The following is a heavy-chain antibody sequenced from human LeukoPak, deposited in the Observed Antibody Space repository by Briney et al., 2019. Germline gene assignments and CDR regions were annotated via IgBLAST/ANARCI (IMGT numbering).Heavy chain of an antibody. V-gene: IGHV3-11*04. D-gene: IGHD3-3*01. CDR1: GFTFSDYY. CDR2: ISSGGRTI. J-gene: IGHJ4*02. CDR3: VRAPLDFWSGYYVRGYYYDY. Sequence: PGRSLRLSCAASGFTFSDYYMSWIRQAPGKGLEWVSYISSGGRTIYYADSVKGRFTMSRDNAKNSLYLQMNSLRAEDTAVYYCVRAPLDFWSGYYVRGYYYDYWGQGTLVTVSS.